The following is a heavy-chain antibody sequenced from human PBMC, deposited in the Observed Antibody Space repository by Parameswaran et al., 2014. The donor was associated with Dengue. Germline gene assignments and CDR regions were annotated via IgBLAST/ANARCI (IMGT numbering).Heavy chain of an antibody. CDR2: ISSSSSFI. J-gene: IGHJ4*02. V-gene: IGHV3-21*06. Sequence: VRQAPGKGLEWVSSISSSSSFIYYADSVKGRFTISRDNAKNSLYLQMNSLRAEDTAVYYCARDILYSYAHLGFDYWGQGTLVTVSS. CDR3: ARDILYSYAHLGFDY. D-gene: IGHD5-18*01.